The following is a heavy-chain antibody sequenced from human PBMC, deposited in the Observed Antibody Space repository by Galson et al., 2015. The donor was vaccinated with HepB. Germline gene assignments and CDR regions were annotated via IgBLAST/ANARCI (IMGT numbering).Heavy chain of an antibody. CDR1: GFNFDDYA. J-gene: IGHJ6*03. D-gene: IGHD3-16*01. V-gene: IGHV3-9*01. Sequence: SLRLSCAASGFNFDDYAMHWVRQAPGKGLEWVSGISWNSGGIGYADSVKGRFTISRDNAKNSLYLQMNSLRAEDTALYYCAKGGRYFYSYMDVWGKGTTVTVSS. CDR3: AKGGRYFYSYMDV. CDR2: ISWNSGGI.